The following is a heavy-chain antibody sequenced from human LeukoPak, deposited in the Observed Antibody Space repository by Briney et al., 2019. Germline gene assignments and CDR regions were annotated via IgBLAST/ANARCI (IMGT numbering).Heavy chain of an antibody. CDR3: ARGPYSYDSSGAFDI. D-gene: IGHD3-22*01. CDR1: GGSISSYY. Sequence: PSETLSLTCTVSGGSISSYYWSWIRQPPGRGLEWIGYIYYSGSTNYNPSLKSRVTISVDTSKNQFSLKLSSVTAADTAVYFCARGPYSYDSSGAFDIWGQGTMVTVSS. J-gene: IGHJ3*02. V-gene: IGHV4-59*08. CDR2: IYYSGST.